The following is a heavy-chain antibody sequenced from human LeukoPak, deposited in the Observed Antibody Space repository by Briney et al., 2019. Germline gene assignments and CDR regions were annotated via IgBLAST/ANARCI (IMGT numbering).Heavy chain of an antibody. Sequence: ASVKVSCKASGYTFTGYYMHWVRQAPGQGLEWMGWVNPNSGGTNYAQKFQGRVTMTRDTSISTAYMELSRLRSDDTAVYYCARDLGFSSPAPDAFDIWGQGTMVTVSS. CDR3: ARDLGFSSPAPDAFDI. D-gene: IGHD2-2*01. V-gene: IGHV1-2*02. CDR2: VNPNSGGT. CDR1: GYTFTGYY. J-gene: IGHJ3*02.